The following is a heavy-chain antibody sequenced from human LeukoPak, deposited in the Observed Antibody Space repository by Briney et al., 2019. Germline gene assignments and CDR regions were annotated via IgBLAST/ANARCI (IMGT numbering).Heavy chain of an antibody. J-gene: IGHJ6*02. D-gene: IGHD6-6*01. CDR3: ARTRSSYYGMDV. V-gene: IGHV3-53*01. CDR1: GFTVSSNY. Sequence: PGGSLRLSCAASGFTVSSNYMSWVRQAPGKGLEWVSVIYSGGSTYYADSVKGRFTISRDNSKNTLYLQMNSLRAEDTAVYYCARTRSSYYGMDVWGQGTTVTVSS. CDR2: IYSGGST.